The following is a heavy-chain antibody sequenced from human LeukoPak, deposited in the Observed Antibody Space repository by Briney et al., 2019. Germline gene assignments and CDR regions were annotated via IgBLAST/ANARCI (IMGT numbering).Heavy chain of an antibody. D-gene: IGHD3-10*01. J-gene: IGHJ3*02. CDR1: GGTFSSYA. CDR2: IIPIFGIA. CDR3: ARDRFGGTMVRGVIRLNAFDI. V-gene: IGHV1-69*05. Sequence: ASVKVSCKASGGTFSSYAISWVRQAPGQGLEWMGGIIPIFGIANYAQKFQGRVTITTDESTSTAYMELSSLRSEDTAVYYCARDRFGGTMVRGVIRLNAFDIWGQGTMVTVSS.